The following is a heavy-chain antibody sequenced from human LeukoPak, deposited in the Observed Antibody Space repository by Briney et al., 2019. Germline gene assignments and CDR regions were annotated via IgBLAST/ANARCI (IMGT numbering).Heavy chain of an antibody. V-gene: IGHV3-23*01. CDR1: GFTFSIYA. CDR2: ISGSGDNT. Sequence: GGSLRLSCAASGFTFSIYAMSWVRQAPGKGLEWVSGISGSGDNTYYADSVKGRFTISRDNSKNTLYVQVNSLGTEDTAAYYCAKGSYYDSSGSSYFDYWGQGTLVTVSS. D-gene: IGHD3-22*01. CDR3: AKGSYYDSSGSSYFDY. J-gene: IGHJ4*02.